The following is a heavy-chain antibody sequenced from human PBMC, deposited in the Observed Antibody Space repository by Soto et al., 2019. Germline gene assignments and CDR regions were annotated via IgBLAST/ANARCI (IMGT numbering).Heavy chain of an antibody. CDR2: IIPIFGTA. CDR1: GGTFSSYA. V-gene: IGHV1-69*13. Sequence: SVKVSCKASGGTFSSYAISWVLQAPGQGLEWMGGIIPIFGTANYAQKFQGRVTITADESTSTAYMELSSLRSEDTAVYYCAGELVVVTHDAFDIWGQGTMVTVSS. D-gene: IGHD3-22*01. J-gene: IGHJ3*02. CDR3: AGELVVVTHDAFDI.